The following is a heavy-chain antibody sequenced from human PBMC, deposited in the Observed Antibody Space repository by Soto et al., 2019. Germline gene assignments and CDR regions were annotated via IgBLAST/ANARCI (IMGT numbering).Heavy chain of an antibody. J-gene: IGHJ4*02. CDR2: ITGTGGTT. D-gene: IGHD5-12*01. V-gene: IGHV3-23*01. CDR3: TREVDIVATGDY. CDR1: GFMFTSYA. Sequence: EVQLLGSGGGLVQPGGSLRLSCAASGFMFTSYAMSWVRQAPGMRLEWVSSITGTGGTTYYADSVKGRFAVSRDSSKNTLYLQMNSLRAEDTAVYYCTREVDIVATGDYWGQGTLVTVSS.